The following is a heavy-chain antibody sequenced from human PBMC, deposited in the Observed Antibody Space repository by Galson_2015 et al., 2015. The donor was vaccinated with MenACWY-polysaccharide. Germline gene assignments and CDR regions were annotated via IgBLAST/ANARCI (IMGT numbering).Heavy chain of an antibody. Sequence: SLRLSCAASGFTFSDYGMNWVRQAPGKGLEWVSFISNSANDIFYTDSVKGRFTISRDNAKNSLSLQMNSLRAEDTAVYYCARTRSGDFWSGYYYYYYGTDVGGQGTTVTVS. CDR3: ARTRSGDFWSGYYYYYYGTDV. D-gene: IGHD3-3*01. CDR2: ISNSANDI. J-gene: IGHJ6*02. V-gene: IGHV3-21*05. CDR1: GFTFSDYG.